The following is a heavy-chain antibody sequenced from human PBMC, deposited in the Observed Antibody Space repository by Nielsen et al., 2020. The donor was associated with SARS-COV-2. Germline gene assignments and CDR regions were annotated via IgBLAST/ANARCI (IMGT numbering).Heavy chain of an antibody. J-gene: IGHJ6*03. CDR1: GYTFTSYG. V-gene: IGHV1-18*01. Sequence: ASVKVSCKASGYTFTSYGISWVRQVPGQGLEWMGWISTYNGNTNYAQKLQGRVTMTTDTSTSTAYMELRSLRSEDTAVYYCARGGDGYNDYYYYYMDVWGKGTTVTVSS. D-gene: IGHD5-24*01. CDR2: ISTYNGNT. CDR3: ARGGDGYNDYYYYYMDV.